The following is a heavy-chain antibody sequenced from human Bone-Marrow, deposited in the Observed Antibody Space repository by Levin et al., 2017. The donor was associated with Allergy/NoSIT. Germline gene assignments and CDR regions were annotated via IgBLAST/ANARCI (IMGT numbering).Heavy chain of an antibody. CDR2: INPRGGST. CDR3: ARDLSGGLPDAFDI. D-gene: IGHD1-1*01. Sequence: GESLKISCKASGYSFTSYYLHWVRQAPGQGLEWMAMINPRGGSTTYAQRFQGRVTMTRDTSTSTVYMELSSLRSEDTAVYYCARDLSGGLPDAFDIWGQGAIVGVSS. CDR1: GYSFTSYY. V-gene: IGHV1-46*01. J-gene: IGHJ3*02.